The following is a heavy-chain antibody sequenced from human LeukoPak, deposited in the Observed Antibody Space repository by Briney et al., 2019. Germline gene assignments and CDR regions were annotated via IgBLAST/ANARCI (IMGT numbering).Heavy chain of an antibody. V-gene: IGHV3-23*01. D-gene: IGHD3-10*01. J-gene: IGHJ4*02. Sequence: PGGSLRLSCAASGFTFSSYAMSWVRQAPGKGLEWVSAISGSGGSTYYADSVKGRLTISRDNSKNTLYLQMNSLRAEDTAVYYCAKDAYGSGSYYLDYWGQGTLVTVSS. CDR2: ISGSGGST. CDR3: AKDAYGSGSYYLDY. CDR1: GFTFSSYA.